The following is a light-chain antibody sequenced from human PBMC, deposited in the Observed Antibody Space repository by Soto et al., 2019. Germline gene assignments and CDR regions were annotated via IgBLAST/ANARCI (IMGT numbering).Light chain of an antibody. V-gene: IGLV2-23*01. CDR2: EGS. Sequence: QSVKTQHASVCGSPGQSITISCTGTSSDVGSYNLVSWYQHHPGKAPKLMIYEGSKRPSGVSSRFSGSKSGNTASLTISGLQAEDEAAYYCCSYAGSRTIYVFGHGTKVTLL. J-gene: IGLJ1*01. CDR3: CSYAGSRTIYV. CDR1: SSDVGSYNL.